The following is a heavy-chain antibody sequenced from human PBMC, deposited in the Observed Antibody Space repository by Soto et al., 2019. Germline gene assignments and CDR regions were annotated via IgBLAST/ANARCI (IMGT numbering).Heavy chain of an antibody. Sequence: SETLALTCSVSGGSISSVGHYWTWIRQQPGKGLEWIGYIYYSGSTDYNPSLKSRVTIPVDRSKNQFSLNLTSVTAADTAIYYCARESGGYDPSTRYGLDVGGKGTTVTVSS. CDR1: GGSISSVGHY. J-gene: IGHJ6*04. CDR3: ARESGGYDPSTRYGLDV. V-gene: IGHV4-31*03. D-gene: IGHD6-25*01. CDR2: IYYSGST.